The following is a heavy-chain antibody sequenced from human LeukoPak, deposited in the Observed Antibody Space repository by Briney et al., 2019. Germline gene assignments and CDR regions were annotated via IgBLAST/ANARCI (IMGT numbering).Heavy chain of an antibody. CDR1: GYTFTGYY. D-gene: IGHD2-2*01. J-gene: IGHJ4*02. Sequence: ASVKVSCKASGYTFTGYYMHWVRQAPGQGFEWMGWINPNSGGTNYAQKFQGRVTMTRDTSISTAYMELSRLTSDDTAGYYFPRDYARRAYYFYYWGQGTLVTVSS. V-gene: IGHV1-2*02. CDR3: PRDYARRAYYFYY. CDR2: INPNSGGT.